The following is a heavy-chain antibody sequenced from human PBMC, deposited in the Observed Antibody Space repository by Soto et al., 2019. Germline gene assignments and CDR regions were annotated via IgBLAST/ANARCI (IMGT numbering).Heavy chain of an antibody. V-gene: IGHV3-64D*06. D-gene: IGHD2-21*01. J-gene: IGHJ4*02. CDR1: GFTFRIYT. CDR3: VTRINCVEKASLDDY. CDR2: ISTNGGST. Sequence: PGGSLRLSCSASGFTFRIYTMFWVCQSPEKGLEYVSAISTNGGSTSYADSVKGRFIISIDNSKNTLFLQMSSLRVEDTGVYYCVTRINCVEKASLDDYWGQGTLVTVSS.